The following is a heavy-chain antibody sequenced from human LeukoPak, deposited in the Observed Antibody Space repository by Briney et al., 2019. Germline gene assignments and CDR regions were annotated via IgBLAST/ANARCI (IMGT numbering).Heavy chain of an antibody. D-gene: IGHD3-10*01. CDR2: IYPGDSDT. Sequence: GESLKISCQGSGYSFTNYWIGWVRQMPGKGLEWMGIIYPGDSDTRYSPSFQGQVIISADKSINTAYLQWSSLKASDTAMYYCARHGSGSYYEFDYWGQGTLVTVSS. V-gene: IGHV5-51*01. CDR1: GYSFTNYW. J-gene: IGHJ4*02. CDR3: ARHGSGSYYEFDY.